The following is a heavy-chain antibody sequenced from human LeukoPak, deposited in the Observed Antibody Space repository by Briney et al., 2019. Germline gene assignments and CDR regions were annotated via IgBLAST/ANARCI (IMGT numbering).Heavy chain of an antibody. V-gene: IGHV3-23*01. D-gene: IGHD1-14*01. CDR2: ISGSCGST. CDR3: AKDPYGPTTSDFDY. Sequence: GGSLRLSCAASGFTFSSYAMSWVRQAPGKGLDWVSAISGSCGSTYYADSVKGRFTISRDNSKNTLYLQMNSLRAEDTAVYYCAKDPYGPTTSDFDYWGQGTLVTVSS. J-gene: IGHJ4*02. CDR1: GFTFSSYA.